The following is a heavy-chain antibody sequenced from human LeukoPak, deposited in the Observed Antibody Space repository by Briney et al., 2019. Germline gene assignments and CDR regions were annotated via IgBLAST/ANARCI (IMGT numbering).Heavy chain of an antibody. CDR1: GYTFTSYD. Sequence: ASVKVSCKASGYTFTSYDINWVRQATGQGLEWMGWMDPNSGNTGYAQKFQGRVTMTRNTSISTAYMELSSLRSEDTVVYYCARVIGDYYDSSGYLYYFDYWGQGTLVTVSS. D-gene: IGHD3-22*01. CDR3: ARVIGDYYDSSGYLYYFDY. CDR2: MDPNSGNT. V-gene: IGHV1-8*01. J-gene: IGHJ4*02.